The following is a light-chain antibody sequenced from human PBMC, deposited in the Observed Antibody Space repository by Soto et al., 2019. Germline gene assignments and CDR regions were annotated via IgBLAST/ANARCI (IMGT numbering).Light chain of an antibody. CDR1: SSDVGGYNY. J-gene: IGLJ1*01. CDR3: SSYTSSSLYV. V-gene: IGLV2-14*01. CDR2: EVS. Sequence: QSALTQPASVSGSPGQSITISCTGTSSDVGGYNYVSWYQQHPGKAPKLMIYEVSNRPSGVSNRFSGSKSGNTASLTISGLQAEAEAEYYCSSYTSSSLYVFGTGTKLTVL.